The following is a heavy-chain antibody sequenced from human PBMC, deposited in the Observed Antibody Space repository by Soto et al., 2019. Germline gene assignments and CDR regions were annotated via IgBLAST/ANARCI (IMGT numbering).Heavy chain of an antibody. D-gene: IGHD3-3*01. J-gene: IGHJ6*03. V-gene: IGHV4-31*02. CDR1: GGSISSGGYY. CDR2: IYYSGST. CDR3: ARLDPITIFGVVIASNYYYYYMDV. Sequence: PSETLSLTCTVSGGSISSGGYYWSWIRQHPGKGLEWIGYIYYSGSTYYNPSLKSRVTISVDTSKNQFSLKLSSVTAADTAVYYCARLDPITIFGVVIASNYYYYYMDVWGKGTTVTVSS.